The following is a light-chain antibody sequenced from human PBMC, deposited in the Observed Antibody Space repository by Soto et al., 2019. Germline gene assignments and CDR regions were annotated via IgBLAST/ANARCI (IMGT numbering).Light chain of an antibody. V-gene: IGLV2-14*03. J-gene: IGLJ1*01. Sequence: QSVLTQPASVSGSPVQSITISCTGTSSDVVGYNYVSWYQHHPGKAPKLIIYDVSNRPSGVSIRFSASKSDNTASLTISGLQPEDEADYHCSSYTTSNTRQIVFGTGTKVTVL. CDR2: DVS. CDR1: SSDVVGYNY. CDR3: SSYTTSNTRQIV.